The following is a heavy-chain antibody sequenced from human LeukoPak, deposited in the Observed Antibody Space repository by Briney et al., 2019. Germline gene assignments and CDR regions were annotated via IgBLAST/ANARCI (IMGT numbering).Heavy chain of an antibody. CDR3: ASKGYCSSTSCPREFDY. CDR1: GFTFSSYS. J-gene: IGHJ4*02. D-gene: IGHD2-2*01. V-gene: IGHV3-21*01. Sequence: GGSLRLSCAASGFTFSSYSMNWVRQAPGKGLEWVSSISSSSSYIYYADSVKGRFTISRDNAENSLYLQMNSLRAEDTAVYYCASKGYCSSTSCPREFDYWGQGTLVTVSS. CDR2: ISSSSSYI.